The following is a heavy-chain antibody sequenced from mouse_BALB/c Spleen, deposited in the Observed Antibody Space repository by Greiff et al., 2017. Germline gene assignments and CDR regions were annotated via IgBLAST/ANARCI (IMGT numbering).Heavy chain of an antibody. CDR2: IWAGGST. CDR1: GFSLTSYG. D-gene: IGHD2-14*01. CDR3: AREDYRYDYAMDY. Sequence: VQLQESGPGLVAPSQSLSITCTVSGFSLTSYGVHWVRQPPGKGLEWLGVIWAGGSTNYNSALMSRLSISKDNSKSQVFLKMNSLQTDDTAMYYCAREDYRYDYAMDYWGQGTSVTVSS. V-gene: IGHV2-9*02. J-gene: IGHJ4*01.